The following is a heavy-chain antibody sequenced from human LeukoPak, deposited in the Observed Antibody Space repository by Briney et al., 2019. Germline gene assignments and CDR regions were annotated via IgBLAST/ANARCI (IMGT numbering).Heavy chain of an antibody. V-gene: IGHV1-18*01. J-gene: IGHJ3*02. Sequence: ASVKVSCKASGYTFTSYGISWVRQAHGQGLEWMGWISAYNGNTNYAQKLQGRVTMTTDTSTSTAYMELRSLRSDDTAVYYCASWVLRSGWYEAFDIWGQGTMVTVSS. CDR2: ISAYNGNT. D-gene: IGHD6-19*01. CDR3: ASWVLRSGWYEAFDI. CDR1: GYTFTSYG.